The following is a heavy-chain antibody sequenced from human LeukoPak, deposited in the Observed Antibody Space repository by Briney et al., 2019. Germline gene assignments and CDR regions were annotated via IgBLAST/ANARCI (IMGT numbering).Heavy chain of an antibody. CDR3: ARPTYSGSYYWFDY. D-gene: IGHD1-26*01. CDR2: ISGGGGTT. V-gene: IGHV3-23*01. Sequence: GGSLRLSCAASGFTFSSYGMSWVRQAPGKGLEWVSAISGGGGTTYYADSVKGRFTISRDNSKNTLYLQMNSLRAEDTAVYYCARPTYSGSYYWFDYWGQGTLVTVSP. J-gene: IGHJ4*02. CDR1: GFTFSSYG.